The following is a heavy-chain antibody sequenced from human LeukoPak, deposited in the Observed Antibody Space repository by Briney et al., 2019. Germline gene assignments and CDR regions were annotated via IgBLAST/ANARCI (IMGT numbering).Heavy chain of an antibody. CDR3: ARGGYYGSGYDFRFDP. CDR2: IYYSGST. D-gene: IGHD3-10*01. CDR1: GGSISSYY. V-gene: IGHV4-59*01. J-gene: IGHJ5*02. Sequence: SETLSLTCTVSGGSISSYYWSWIRQPPGKGLEWIGYIYYSGSTNYNPSLKSRVTISVDTSKNQFSLKLSSVTAADTAVYYCARGGYYGSGYDFRFDPWGQGTLVTVSS.